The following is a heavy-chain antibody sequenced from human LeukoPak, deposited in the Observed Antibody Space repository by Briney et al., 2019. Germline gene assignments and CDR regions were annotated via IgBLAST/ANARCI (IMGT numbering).Heavy chain of an antibody. J-gene: IGHJ4*02. CDR2: ISSSSSYI. CDR3: ARESTVTGGISYFDY. Sequence: GSLRLSCAASGFTFSSNSMNWVRQAPGKGLEWVSSISSSSSYIYYADSVKGRFTISRDNAKNSLYLQMNSLRAEDTAVYYCARESTVTGGISYFDYWGQGTLVTVSS. D-gene: IGHD4-17*01. V-gene: IGHV3-21*01. CDR1: GFTFSSNS.